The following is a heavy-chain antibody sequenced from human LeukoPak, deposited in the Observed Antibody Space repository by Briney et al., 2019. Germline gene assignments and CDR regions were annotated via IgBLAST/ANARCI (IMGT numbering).Heavy chain of an antibody. J-gene: IGHJ6*02. V-gene: IGHV1-8*01. D-gene: IGHD3-22*01. CDR1: GYTFTSYD. CDR2: MNPNSGNT. CDR3: ARGGMWLLGLSYYYYGMDV. Sequence: ASVKVSCKASGYTFTSYDINWVRQATGQGLEWMGWMNPNSGNTGYAQKFQGRVTMTRSTSISTAYMELSSLRSEDTAVYYCARGGMWLLGLSYYYYGMDVWGQGTTVTVSS.